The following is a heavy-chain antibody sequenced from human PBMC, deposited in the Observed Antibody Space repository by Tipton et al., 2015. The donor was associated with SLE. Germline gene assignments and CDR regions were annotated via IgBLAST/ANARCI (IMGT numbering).Heavy chain of an antibody. CDR1: GFNFNSYD. CDR3: ARAPPGISGSGISFDY. CDR2: IGTAGDT. D-gene: IGHD3-10*01. V-gene: IGHV3-13*01. J-gene: IGHJ4*02. Sequence: SLRLSCAASGFNFNSYDMHWVRQLPGKVLEWVSAIGTAGDTYYPGSVKGRFTASRENAESSVYLQMNSLRAGDTAVYYCARAPPGISGSGISFDYWGQGNLVTVSS.